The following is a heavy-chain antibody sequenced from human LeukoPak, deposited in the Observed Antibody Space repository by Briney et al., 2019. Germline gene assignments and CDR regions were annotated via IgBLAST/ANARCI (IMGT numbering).Heavy chain of an antibody. D-gene: IGHD3-22*01. J-gene: IGHJ4*02. CDR2: ISAYNGNT. Sequence: ASVKVSCKASGYTFTSYGISWVRQAPGQGLEWMGWISAYNGNTNYAQKLQGRVTMTTDTSTSTAYMELRSLRSDDTAVYYCARGVDYYDSSDALDYWGQGTLVTVSS. V-gene: IGHV1-18*01. CDR3: ARGVDYYDSSDALDY. CDR1: GYTFTSYG.